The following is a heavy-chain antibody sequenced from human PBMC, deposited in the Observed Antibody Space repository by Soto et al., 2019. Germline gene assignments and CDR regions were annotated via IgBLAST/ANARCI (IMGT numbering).Heavy chain of an antibody. Sequence: SETLSLTCAVYGGSFSGYYWTWIRQSPGKGLEWIGEINDRRSTNYNPSLKSRVTKSRVTIAVDTSKKQFYLNLSSVTAADTAVYYCARAVAGTQTLDYWGQGTQVTVSS. J-gene: IGHJ4*02. V-gene: IGHV4-34*01. D-gene: IGHD6-19*01. CDR3: ARAVAGTQTLDY. CDR2: INDRRST. CDR1: GGSFSGYY.